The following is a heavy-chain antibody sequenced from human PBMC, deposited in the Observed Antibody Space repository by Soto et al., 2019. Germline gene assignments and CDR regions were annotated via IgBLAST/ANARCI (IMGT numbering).Heavy chain of an antibody. CDR1: GGSISSTGYY. Sequence: ASETLSLTCTVSGGSISSTGYYWGWIRQPPGKGLEWIGFMFYSGRTYYNPSLKSRVTISGDTSKNQFSLKLNSVTAADTAVYYCARSSGTYYLDSWGQGTMVTVSS. CDR2: MFYSGRT. CDR3: ARSSGTYYLDS. V-gene: IGHV4-39*01. D-gene: IGHD1-26*01. J-gene: IGHJ4*02.